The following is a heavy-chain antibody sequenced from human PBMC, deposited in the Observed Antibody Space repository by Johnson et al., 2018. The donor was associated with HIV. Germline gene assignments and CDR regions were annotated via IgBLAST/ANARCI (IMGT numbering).Heavy chain of an antibody. J-gene: IGHJ3*02. V-gene: IGHV3-66*01. CDR2: IYSGGST. CDR1: GFTVSSNY. CDR3: ARERPGYGGHDAFDI. D-gene: IGHD4-23*01. Sequence: VQLVESGGGLVQPGGSLRLSCAASGFTVSSNYMSWVRQAPGKGLEWVSVIYSGGSTYYADSVKGRFTISRDNSKNTLYLQMNSLRAEDTAVYHCARERPGYGGHDAFDIWGKGTMVTVSS.